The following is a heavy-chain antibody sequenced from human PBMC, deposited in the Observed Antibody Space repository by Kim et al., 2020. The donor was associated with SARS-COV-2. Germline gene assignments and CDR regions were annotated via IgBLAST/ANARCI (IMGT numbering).Heavy chain of an antibody. CDR3: TRGSGGGNSGY. D-gene: IGHD2-21*02. J-gene: IGHJ4*02. Sequence: GESLKISCQGSGYTFTSFWISWVRQMPGRGLEWLGRIDPSDSYINYNPSFQGHVTIPLDKSINTAYLQWSSLRASDTAIYYCTRGSGGGNSGYWGQGTL. V-gene: IGHV5-10-1*01. CDR2: IDPSDSYI. CDR1: GYTFTSFW.